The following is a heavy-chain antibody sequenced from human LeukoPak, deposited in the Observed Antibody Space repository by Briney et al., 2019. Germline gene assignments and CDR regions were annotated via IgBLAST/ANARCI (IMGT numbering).Heavy chain of an antibody. CDR2: IYYSGST. CDR1: GGSISSSSYY. Sequence: SETLSLTCTVSGGSISSSSYYWGWIRQPPGKGLEWIGSIYYSGSTYYNPSLKSRVTISVDTSKNQFSLELSSVTAADTAVYYCARHLCSGGSCYWFDPWGQGTLVTVSS. V-gene: IGHV4-39*01. D-gene: IGHD2-15*01. J-gene: IGHJ5*02. CDR3: ARHLCSGGSCYWFDP.